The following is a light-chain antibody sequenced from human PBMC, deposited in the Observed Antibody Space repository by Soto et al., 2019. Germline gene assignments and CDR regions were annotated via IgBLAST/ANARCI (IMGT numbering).Light chain of an antibody. CDR2: GAS. Sequence: EIVLTHSPGTLSLCPWEIATLSCRASQSVTNSYLAWYKQKRAQAPSLLIYGASSRATAIPDRFSGSGSGTDFTLTISRLEPEDFAVYYCQQRTDRPPWTFGQGTKVDIK. CDR1: QSVTNSY. J-gene: IGKJ1*01. CDR3: QQRTDRPPWT. V-gene: IGKV3D-20*02.